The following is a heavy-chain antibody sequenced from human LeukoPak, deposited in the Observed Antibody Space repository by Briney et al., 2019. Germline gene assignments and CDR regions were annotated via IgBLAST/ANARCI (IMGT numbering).Heavy chain of an antibody. Sequence: SETLSLTCAVSGGSISNNNWWRWVRQPPGMGLGGVGEIYHGGSTNYNPSLKSRVTMSVDRSKSQFSLKLSSVTAADTAVYYCARLRGGGSLRAFDIWGQGTMVTVSS. V-gene: IGHV4-4*02. CDR1: GGSISNNNW. J-gene: IGHJ3*02. CDR2: IYHGGST. D-gene: IGHD1-26*01. CDR3: ARLRGGGSLRAFDI.